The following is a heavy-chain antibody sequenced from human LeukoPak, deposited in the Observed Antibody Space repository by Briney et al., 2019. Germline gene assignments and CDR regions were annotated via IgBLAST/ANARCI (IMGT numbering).Heavy chain of an antibody. CDR3: ARGRSYYYDSSASGNYYYGMDV. CDR2: INHSGST. D-gene: IGHD3-22*01. V-gene: IGHV4-34*01. CDR1: GGSFSGYY. J-gene: IGHJ6*02. Sequence: SETLSLTCAVYGGSFSGYYWSWIRQPPGKGLEWIGEINHSGSTNYNPSLKSRVTISVDTSKNQFSLKLSSVTAADTAVYYCARGRSYYYDSSASGNYYYGMDVWGQGTTVTVSS.